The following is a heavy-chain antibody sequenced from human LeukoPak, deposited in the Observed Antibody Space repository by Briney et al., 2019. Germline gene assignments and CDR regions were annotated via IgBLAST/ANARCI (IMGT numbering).Heavy chain of an antibody. V-gene: IGHV4-34*01. Sequence: SETLSLTCAVYGGSFSGYYWSWIRQPPGNGLEWIGEINHSGSTNYNPSLKSRVTISVDTSKNQFSLKLSSVTAADTVVYYCARGPDIVVVPAAIYYGMDVWGQGTTVTVSS. CDR1: GGSFSGYY. CDR2: INHSGST. CDR3: ARGPDIVVVPAAIYYGMDV. D-gene: IGHD2-2*01. J-gene: IGHJ6*02.